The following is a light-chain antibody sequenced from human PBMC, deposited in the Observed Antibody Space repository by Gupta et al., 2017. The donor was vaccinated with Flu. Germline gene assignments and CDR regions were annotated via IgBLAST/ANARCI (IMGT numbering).Light chain of an antibody. CDR2: EGT. CDR3: HSDAGSNNWV. V-gene: IGLV2-8*01. CDR1: GSDVGGYNY. J-gene: IGLJ3*02. Sequence: SATISCTGTGSDVGGYNYGSWYQTHPANTPNLIIYEGTKRPAGVPGRFSGSKSANTASLTVSGRQAEDEADYYCHSDAGSNNWVFGGGTKLTVL.